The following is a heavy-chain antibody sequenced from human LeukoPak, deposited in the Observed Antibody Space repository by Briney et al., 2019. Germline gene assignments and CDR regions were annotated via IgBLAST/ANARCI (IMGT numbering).Heavy chain of an antibody. D-gene: IGHD3-16*01. CDR1: GGSISSYY. CDR3: ARDDAHLGGTFFDF. CDR2: IYTSGST. J-gene: IGHJ4*02. Sequence: SETLSLTCTVSGGSISSYYWSWIRQPAGKGLEWIGRIYTSGSTNYNPSLKSRVTMSVDTSKNQFSLKLTSVTAADTAVYYCARDDAHLGGTFFDFWGQGTPVTVSS. V-gene: IGHV4-4*07.